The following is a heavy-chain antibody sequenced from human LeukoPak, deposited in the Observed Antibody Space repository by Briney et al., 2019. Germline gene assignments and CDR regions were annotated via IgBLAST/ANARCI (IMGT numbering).Heavy chain of an antibody. V-gene: IGHV1-69*05. D-gene: IGHD6-19*01. CDR2: TIPIFGTA. J-gene: IGHJ5*02. CDR3: ARGFFGAGSGWYGDWFDP. CDR1: GGTFSSYA. Sequence: SVKVSCKASGGTFSSYAISWVRQAPGQGLEWMGRTIPIFGTANYAQKFQGRVTITTDESTSTAYMELSSLRSEDTAVYYCARGFFGAGSGWYGDWFDPWGQGTLVTVSS.